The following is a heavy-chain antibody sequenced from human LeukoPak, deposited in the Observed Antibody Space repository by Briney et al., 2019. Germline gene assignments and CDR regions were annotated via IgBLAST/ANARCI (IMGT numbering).Heavy chain of an antibody. J-gene: IGHJ4*02. Sequence: PSETLSLTCTVSGGSISSYYWSRIRQPPGKGLEWIGYIYYSGSTNYNPSLKSRVTISVDTSKNQFSLKLSSVTAADTAVYYCARDGGGEYFDYWGQGTLVTVSS. CDR1: GGSISSYY. D-gene: IGHD4-23*01. CDR3: ARDGGGEYFDY. CDR2: IYYSGST. V-gene: IGHV4-59*01.